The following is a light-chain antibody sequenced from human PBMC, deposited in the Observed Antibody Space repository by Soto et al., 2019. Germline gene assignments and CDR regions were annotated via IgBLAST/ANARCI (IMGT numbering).Light chain of an antibody. CDR1: QTISSW. J-gene: IGKJ5*01. CDR3: QQTYSTPPIT. V-gene: IGKV1-39*01. Sequence: DIQMTQSPSTLSGSVGDRVTITFLSSQTISSWLAWYQQKPGKAPKVLIYAASSLQSGVPSRFSGSGSGTAFTLTISSLQPEDFATYYCQQTYSTPPITFGQGTRLEIK. CDR2: AAS.